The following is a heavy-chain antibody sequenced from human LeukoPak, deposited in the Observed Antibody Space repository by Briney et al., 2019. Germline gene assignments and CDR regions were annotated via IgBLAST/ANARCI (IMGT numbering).Heavy chain of an antibody. CDR3: VKLRTGTRSAIDY. J-gene: IGHJ4*02. V-gene: IGHV3-64D*06. Sequence: GGSLRLFSSASGFTFSGYAMHWVRQAPGKGLEYVSAISSNGGSTYYADSVKGRYTISRDNSKNTLYLQMSSLRAEDTAVYYCVKLRTGTRSAIDYWGQGTLVTVSS. CDR1: GFTFSGYA. CDR2: ISSNGGST. D-gene: IGHD3/OR15-3a*01.